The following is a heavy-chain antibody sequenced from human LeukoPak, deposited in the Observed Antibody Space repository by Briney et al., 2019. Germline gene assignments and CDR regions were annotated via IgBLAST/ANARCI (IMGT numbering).Heavy chain of an antibody. J-gene: IGHJ4*02. Sequence: SETLSLTCTVSGGSISSYYWSWIRQPAGKGLEWIGRIYTSGSTTYNPSLKSRVTMSAGTSKNQLSLKLSSVTAADTAVYYCARDYYDSSGYPFCDYWGQGTLVAVSS. CDR2: IYTSGST. CDR3: ARDYYDSSGYPFCDY. CDR1: GGSISSYY. D-gene: IGHD3-22*01. V-gene: IGHV4-4*07.